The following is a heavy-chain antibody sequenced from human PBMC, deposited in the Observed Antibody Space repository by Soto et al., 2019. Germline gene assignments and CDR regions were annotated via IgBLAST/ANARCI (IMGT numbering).Heavy chain of an antibody. J-gene: IGHJ4*02. Sequence: GGSLRLSCAASGFTFSSFGMSWVRQAPGKGLEWVASIGGSGGSTSYAQKFQGRVTMTRDTSTSTVYMELSSLRSEDTAVYYCARGHRWGTWGQGTLVTVSS. D-gene: IGHD1-26*01. CDR2: IGGSGGST. V-gene: IGHV3-23*01. CDR3: ARGHRWGT. CDR1: GFTFSSFG.